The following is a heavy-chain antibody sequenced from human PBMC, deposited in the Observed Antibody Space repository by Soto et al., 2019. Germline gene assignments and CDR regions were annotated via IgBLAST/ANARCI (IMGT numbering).Heavy chain of an antibody. V-gene: IGHV3-33*06. CDR1: GFTFSNFG. CDR2: IWFDGTNK. CDR3: AKDWGPWMGWFDL. Sequence: QVQLVESGGGVVQPGRSLRLSCAASGFTFSNFGMHWVRQAPGKGLEWVAIIWFDGTNKYYVDSVKGRFTISRDNAKNTLFLQMDSLRAEDTAVYYCAKDWGPWMGWFDLWGQGTLVTVSS. D-gene: IGHD3-16*01. J-gene: IGHJ5*02.